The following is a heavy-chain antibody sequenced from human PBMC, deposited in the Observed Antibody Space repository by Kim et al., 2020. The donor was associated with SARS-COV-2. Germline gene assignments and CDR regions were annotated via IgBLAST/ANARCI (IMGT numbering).Heavy chain of an antibody. J-gene: IGHJ4*02. V-gene: IGHV4-39*07. CDR1: GGSISSSSYY. D-gene: IGHD3-10*01. CDR3: AREPSITMVRGVIMVSRAYVDY. CDR2: IYYSGST. Sequence: SETLSLTCTVSGGSISSSSYYWGWIRQPPGKGLEWIGSIYYSGSTYYNPSLKSRVTISVDTSKNQFSLKLSSVTAADTAVYYCAREPSITMVRGVIMVSRAYVDYWGQGTLVTVSS.